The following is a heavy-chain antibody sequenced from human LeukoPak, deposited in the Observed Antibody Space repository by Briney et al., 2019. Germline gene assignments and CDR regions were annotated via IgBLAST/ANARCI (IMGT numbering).Heavy chain of an antibody. CDR1: GFTFSSYS. V-gene: IGHV3-48*01. J-gene: IGHJ5*02. Sequence: GGSLRLSCAASGFTFSSYSMNWVRQAPGKGLEWVSYFSSNNSTIYYADSVKGRFTISRDNAKDSLYLQMNSLRAEDTAVYYCVRDLHSSTWYRDWFDPWGQGTLVTVSS. D-gene: IGHD6-13*01. CDR2: FSSNNSTI. CDR3: VRDLHSSTWYRDWFDP.